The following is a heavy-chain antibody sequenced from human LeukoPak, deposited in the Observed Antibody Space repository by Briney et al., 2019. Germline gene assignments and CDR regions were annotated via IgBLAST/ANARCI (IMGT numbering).Heavy chain of an antibody. CDR3: AREPRRSWFDP. J-gene: IGHJ5*02. CDR2: IYHSGST. CDR1: GGSISSGGYY. D-gene: IGHD1-14*01. V-gene: IGHV4-30-2*01. Sequence: SQTLSLTCTVSGGSISSGGYYWSWIRQPPGKGLEWIGYIYHSGSTYYNPSLKSRVTISVGRSKNQFSLRLSSVTAADTAVYYCAREPRRSWFDPWGQGTLVTVSS.